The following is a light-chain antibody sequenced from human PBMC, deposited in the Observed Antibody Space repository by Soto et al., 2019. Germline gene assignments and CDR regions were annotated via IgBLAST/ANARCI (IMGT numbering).Light chain of an antibody. V-gene: IGKV3-15*01. J-gene: IGKJ2*01. Sequence: EKVMTQSPATLSVSPGERATLSCRASQSVSGNLAWYQQKPGQAPRLLIYGASARATDIPARFSGSGSGTEFALTMSCLQSEDFAVYYCQQYHNLPYTFGKGTRLEIK. CDR2: GAS. CDR3: QQYHNLPYT. CDR1: QSVSGN.